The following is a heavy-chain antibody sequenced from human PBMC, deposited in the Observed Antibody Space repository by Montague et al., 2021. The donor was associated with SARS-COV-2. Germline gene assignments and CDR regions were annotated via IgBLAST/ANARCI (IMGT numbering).Heavy chain of an antibody. V-gene: IGHV4-34*01. CDR1: GGSFSGYL. J-gene: IGHJ4*02. CDR2: INHSGNT. CDR3: ARGGSSSSGDY. D-gene: IGHD6-6*01. Sequence: SETRSLTCAVPGGSFSGYLWSWIRQPPGKGLEWIGQINHSGNTNXXPSLMSRVTISVDMSKSQFSLKLSSVTAADTAVYYCARGGSSSSGDYWGQGTLVTVSS.